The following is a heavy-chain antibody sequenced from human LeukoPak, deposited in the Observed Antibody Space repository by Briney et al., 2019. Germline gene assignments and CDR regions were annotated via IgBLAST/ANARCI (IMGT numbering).Heavy chain of an antibody. CDR1: GFTVSSNY. CDR2: IYSGGST. D-gene: IGHD7-27*01. J-gene: IGHJ3*02. Sequence: PGGSLRLSCAASGFTVSSNYMSWVRQAPGKGLVWVSVIYSGGSTYYADSVKGRFTISRHNSKNTLYLQMNSLRAEDTAVYYCAREKINWGSRGAFDIWGQGTMVTVSS. V-gene: IGHV3-53*04. CDR3: AREKINWGSRGAFDI.